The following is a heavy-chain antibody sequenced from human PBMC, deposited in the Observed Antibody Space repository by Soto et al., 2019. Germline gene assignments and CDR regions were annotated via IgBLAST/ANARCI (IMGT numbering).Heavy chain of an antibody. V-gene: IGHV3-23*01. Sequence: GGSLRFSCAASGFTFSSYAMNWVRQAPGKGLEWVSVISGSGDSTYYADSVKGRFTISRDNSKNTLYLQMNSLRTEDTAVYYCARRGPGTYFDYWGQGTLVTVSS. J-gene: IGHJ4*02. CDR2: ISGSGDST. CDR3: ARRGPGTYFDY. D-gene: IGHD6-13*01. CDR1: GFTFSSYA.